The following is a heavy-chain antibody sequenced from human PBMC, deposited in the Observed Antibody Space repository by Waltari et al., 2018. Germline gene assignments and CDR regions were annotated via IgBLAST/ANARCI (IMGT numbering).Heavy chain of an antibody. J-gene: IGHJ6*03. CDR2: ITYNSGAI. CDR1: GFNFQDSG. Sequence: EVQLVESGGGLVQPGGSLTLSCPGSGFNFQDSGLHWLRQPPGKGLEGVSGITYNSGAIGYADSVKGRFTISRDNARHSLSLQMNSLRPEDTALYFCAKTPWSGRYYSYYYMDVWGKGTTVTVSS. D-gene: IGHD3-3*01. V-gene: IGHV3-9*01. CDR3: AKTPWSGRYYSYYYMDV.